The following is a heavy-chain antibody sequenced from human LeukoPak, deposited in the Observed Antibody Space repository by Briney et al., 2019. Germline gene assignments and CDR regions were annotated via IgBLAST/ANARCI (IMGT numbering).Heavy chain of an antibody. CDR2: ISSSGIHT. CDR1: GFVFDTYT. J-gene: IGHJ2*01. CDR3: AREEYYFGSGSRSYWYFDL. V-gene: IGHV3-21*01. Sequence: GGSLRLSCAASGFVFDTYTINWVRQAPGKGLEWVSSISSSGIHTSYSDSLKGRFTISRDNTKNSLFLQMNSLRAEDTAVYYCAREEYYFGSGSRSYWYFDLWGRGTLVTVSS. D-gene: IGHD3-10*01.